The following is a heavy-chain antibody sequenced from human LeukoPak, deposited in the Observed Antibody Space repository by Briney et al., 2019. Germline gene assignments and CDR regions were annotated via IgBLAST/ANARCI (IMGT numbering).Heavy chain of an antibody. CDR2: IREDGSER. CDR1: GFTVSSNY. Sequence: GGSPRLSCAASGFTVSSNYMSWVRRAPGKGLEWVANIREDGSERYYVASVKGRFTVSRDNAKKSLSLQVNSLRAEDTAVYYCARLNYDFWSGIWEGYYMDVWGKGTTVTVSS. D-gene: IGHD3-3*01. J-gene: IGHJ6*03. CDR3: ARLNYDFWSGIWEGYYMDV. V-gene: IGHV3-7*01.